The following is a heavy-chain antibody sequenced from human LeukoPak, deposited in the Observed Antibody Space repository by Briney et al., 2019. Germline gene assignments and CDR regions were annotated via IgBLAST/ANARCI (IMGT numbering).Heavy chain of an antibody. CDR3: ARESDSSGYYSFDY. CDR1: GGSISSGGYY. V-gene: IGHV4-61*02. D-gene: IGHD3-22*01. J-gene: IGHJ4*02. Sequence: SETLSLTCTVSGGSISSGGYYWSWLRQPAGKGLEWIGRIYTSGSTNYNPSLNSRVTISLDTSKNQFSLKLSSVTAADTAVYYCARESDSSGYYSFDYWGQGTLVTVSS. CDR2: IYTSGST.